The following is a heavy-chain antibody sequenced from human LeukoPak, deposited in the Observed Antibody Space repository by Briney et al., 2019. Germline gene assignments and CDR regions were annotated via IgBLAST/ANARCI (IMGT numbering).Heavy chain of an antibody. V-gene: IGHV4-39*02. CDR3: ARLFLRFGEFSFDY. D-gene: IGHD3-10*01. J-gene: IGHJ4*02. CDR1: GGSISNSSFY. CDR2: IYYRGST. Sequence: PSETLSLTCTVSGGSISNSSFYWGWIRQPPGKGLEWIGNIYYRGSTYYNSSLKSRVSISVDTSRNYFSLKVSSVTAADTAVYYCARLFLRFGEFSFDYWGQGTLVTVSS.